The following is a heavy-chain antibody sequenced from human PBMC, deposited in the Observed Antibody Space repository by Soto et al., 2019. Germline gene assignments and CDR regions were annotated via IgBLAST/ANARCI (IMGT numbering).Heavy chain of an antibody. Sequence: EVQLLESGGDWVQPGGSLRLSCAASGFTFSSYAMNWVRQAPGEGLEWASIISGSGSSTYYADSVKGRFTISRDNSKNSLYLQMNSLRAEDTAVYYCAKEGYDYIWGSYRGDAFDIWGQGTMVTVSS. D-gene: IGHD3-16*02. V-gene: IGHV3-23*01. J-gene: IGHJ3*02. CDR2: ISGSGSST. CDR3: AKEGYDYIWGSYRGDAFDI. CDR1: GFTFSSYA.